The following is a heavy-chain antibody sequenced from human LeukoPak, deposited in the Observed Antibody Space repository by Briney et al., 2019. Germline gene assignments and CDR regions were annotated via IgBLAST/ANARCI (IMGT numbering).Heavy chain of an antibody. Sequence: GGSLSLSCAASGFTFSSYAMSWVRQAPGKGLEWVSAISGSGGSTYYADSVKGRFTISRDNSKNTLYLQMNSLRAEDTAVYYCAKARKDYDFWSGDWFDLWGQGTLVTVSS. J-gene: IGHJ5*02. CDR2: ISGSGGST. D-gene: IGHD3-3*01. CDR1: GFTFSSYA. CDR3: AKARKDYDFWSGDWFDL. V-gene: IGHV3-23*01.